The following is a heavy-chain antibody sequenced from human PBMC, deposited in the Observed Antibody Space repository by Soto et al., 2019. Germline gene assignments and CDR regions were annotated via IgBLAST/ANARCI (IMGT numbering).Heavy chain of an antibody. CDR3: ARAEGDSYGTRYGMDV. D-gene: IGHD5-18*01. CDR2: IYTSGST. J-gene: IGHJ6*02. Sequence: PSETLSLTCTVSGGSISIYYWSWIRHPAGKGLEWIGRIYTSGSTNYNPSLKSRVTMSVDTSKNQFSLKLSSVTAADTAVYYCARAEGDSYGTRYGMDVWGQGTTVTVSS. V-gene: IGHV4-4*07. CDR1: GGSISIYY.